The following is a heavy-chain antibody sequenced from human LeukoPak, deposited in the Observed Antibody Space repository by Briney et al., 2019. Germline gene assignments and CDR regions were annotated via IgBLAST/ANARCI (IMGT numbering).Heavy chain of an antibody. CDR3: ARAYDSSGYAFDI. D-gene: IGHD3-22*01. J-gene: IGHJ3*02. CDR1: GYTFTGYY. Sequence: GGLAKLSCKASGYTFTGYYMHWVRQAPGQGLEWMGRINPTSGGTNYAQKFQGRVTMTRDTSISTAYMELSRLRSDDTAVYYCARAYDSSGYAFDIWGQGTMVTVSS. V-gene: IGHV1-2*06. CDR2: INPTSGGT.